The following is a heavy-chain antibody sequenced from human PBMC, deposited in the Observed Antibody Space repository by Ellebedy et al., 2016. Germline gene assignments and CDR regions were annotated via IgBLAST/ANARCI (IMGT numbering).Heavy chain of an antibody. V-gene: IGHV4-34*12. J-gene: IGHJ6*02. D-gene: IGHD5-12*01. CDR3: AITGYVPRLVGYGLDV. Sequence: SETLSLTCTVYGGSFSDLYWSWIRQPPGKGLEWIGEIFHSGSASYNPSLKSRVSMSVDTSKLQFSLKLSSVTAADTAVYYCAITGYVPRLVGYGLDVWGQGTTVTVSS. CDR1: GGSFSDLY. CDR2: IFHSGSA.